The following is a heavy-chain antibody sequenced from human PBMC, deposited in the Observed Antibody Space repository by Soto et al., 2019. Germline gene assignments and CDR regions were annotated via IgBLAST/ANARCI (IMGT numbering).Heavy chain of an antibody. CDR3: AKAYFVWSSEQPYYFDY. D-gene: IGHD3-22*01. Sequence: EVQLLDSGGGLVQPGGSLRLSCAASGFTFSNYAMTWVRQGPGKGLEWVSGISGSGGRSYYADSVKGRFTIXXXXXXXXXXXXXXXXXXXXTAVYYCAKAYFVWSSEQPYYFDYWGQGTLVTVSS. J-gene: IGHJ4*02. CDR2: ISGSGGRS. CDR1: GFTFSNYA. V-gene: IGHV3-23*01.